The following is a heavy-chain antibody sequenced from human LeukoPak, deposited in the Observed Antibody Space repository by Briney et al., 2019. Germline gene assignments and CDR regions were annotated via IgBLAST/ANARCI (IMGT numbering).Heavy chain of an antibody. D-gene: IGHD1-26*01. CDR3: AKDIGGTTNYYYYYNGMDV. J-gene: IGHJ6*02. CDR2: MSRNSGSI. V-gene: IGHV3-9*01. CDR1: GFTFDDYA. Sequence: GGSLRLSCAVSGFTFDDYAMHWVRQAPGKGLEWVSGMSRNSGSIGYADSVKGRFTISRDNAKNSLYLQMNSLRAEDTALYYCAKDIGGTTNYYYYYNGMDVWGQGTTVTVSS.